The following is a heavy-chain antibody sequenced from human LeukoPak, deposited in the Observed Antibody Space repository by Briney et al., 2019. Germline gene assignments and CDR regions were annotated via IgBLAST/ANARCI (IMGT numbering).Heavy chain of an antibody. J-gene: IGHJ6*02. D-gene: IGHD6-13*01. V-gene: IGHV3-23*01. CDR1: GFTFSSYA. Sequence: GGSLRLSCAASGFTFSSYAMSWVRQAPGKGLGWVSAISGSSSSTYYADSVKGRFTISRDNSKNTLYLQMNSLRAEDTAVYYCAKAILAAAGPYGMGVWGQGTTVTVSS. CDR2: ISGSSSST. CDR3: AKAILAAAGPYGMGV.